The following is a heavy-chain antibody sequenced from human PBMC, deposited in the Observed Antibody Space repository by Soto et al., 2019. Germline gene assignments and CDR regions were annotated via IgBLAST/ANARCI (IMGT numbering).Heavy chain of an antibody. CDR3: AKDQYSSSSGGYYYGMDV. V-gene: IGHV3-30*18. J-gene: IGHJ6*02. Sequence: QVQLVESGGGVVQPGRSLRLSCAASGFTFSSYGMHWVRQAPGKGLEWVAVISYDGSNKYYADSVKGRFTISRDNSKNTLYLQMNSLRAEDTAVDYCAKDQYSSSSGGYYYGMDVWGQGTTVTVSS. D-gene: IGHD6-6*01. CDR1: GFTFSSYG. CDR2: ISYDGSNK.